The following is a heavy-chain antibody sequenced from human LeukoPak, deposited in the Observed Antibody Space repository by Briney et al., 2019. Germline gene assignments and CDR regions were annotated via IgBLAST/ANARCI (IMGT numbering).Heavy chain of an antibody. J-gene: IGHJ4*02. Sequence: GGSLRLSCAASGFSFSTSGMNWVRQAPGKGLEWVSYISSSSSTIYYADSVKGRFIISRDNDKNSLYLQMNSLRAEDTAVYYCARGTAAVYFDHWGQGILVTVSS. CDR3: ARGTAAVYFDH. CDR1: GFSFSTSG. V-gene: IGHV3-48*04. CDR2: ISSSSSTI. D-gene: IGHD6-13*01.